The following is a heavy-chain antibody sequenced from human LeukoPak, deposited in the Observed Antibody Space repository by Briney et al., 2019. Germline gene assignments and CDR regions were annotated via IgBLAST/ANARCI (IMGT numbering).Heavy chain of an antibody. V-gene: IGHV4-34*01. CDR1: GGSISSYY. J-gene: IGHJ6*02. CDR3: ARVRVAAAGRYYYYGMDV. CDR2: INHSGST. Sequence: PSETLSLTCTVSGGSISSYYWSWIRQPPGKGLEWIGEINHSGSTNYNPSPKSRVTISVDTSKNQFSLKLSSVTAADTAVYYCARVRVAAAGRYYYYGMDVWGQGTTVTVSS. D-gene: IGHD6-13*01.